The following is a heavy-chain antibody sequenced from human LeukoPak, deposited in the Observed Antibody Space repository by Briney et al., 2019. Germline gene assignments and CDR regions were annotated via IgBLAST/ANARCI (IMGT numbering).Heavy chain of an antibody. D-gene: IGHD4-11*01. CDR1: GFTFSSYG. J-gene: IGHJ6*02. CDR3: AKYSSSSNYYYGMDV. Sequence: GGSLRLSCAASGFTFSSYGMHWVRQAPGKGLEWVAVIWFDGSDKYYADSVKGRFTISRDNSKNTLYLQMNSLRAEDTAVYYCAKYSSSSNYYYGMDVWGQGTTVTVS. V-gene: IGHV3-33*06. CDR2: IWFDGSDK.